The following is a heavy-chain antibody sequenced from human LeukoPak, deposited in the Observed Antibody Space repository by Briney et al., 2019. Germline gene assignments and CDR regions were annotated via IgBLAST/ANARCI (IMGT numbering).Heavy chain of an antibody. D-gene: IGHD3-9*01. J-gene: IGHJ4*02. CDR3: ARDRPIYDILTGYYPPPLDY. CDR1: GFTFSSYA. V-gene: IGHV3-23*01. Sequence: PGGSLRLSCAASGFTFSSYAMSWVRQAPGKGLEWVSTISGGGDITYYADSVKGRFTISRDNSKDTLFLQMNSLRAEDTAVYYCARDRPIYDILTGYYPPPLDYWGQGTLVTVSS. CDR2: ISGGGDIT.